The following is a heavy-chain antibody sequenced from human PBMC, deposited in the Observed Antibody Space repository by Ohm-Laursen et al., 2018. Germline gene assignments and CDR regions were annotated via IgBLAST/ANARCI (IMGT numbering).Heavy chain of an antibody. Sequence: SLRLSCAAFGFTFSNSWMSWVRQAPGKGLEWVANIKPDGSDKYYVDSVKGRFTISRANAKNSLDLQMNSLRAEDTAVYYCARSYYGMDVWGQGTTVTVSS. CDR1: GFTFSNSW. CDR3: ARSYYGMDV. J-gene: IGHJ6*02. V-gene: IGHV3-7*01. CDR2: IKPDGSDK.